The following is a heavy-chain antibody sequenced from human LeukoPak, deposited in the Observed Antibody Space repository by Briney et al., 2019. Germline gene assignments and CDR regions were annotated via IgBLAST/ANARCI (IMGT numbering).Heavy chain of an antibody. V-gene: IGHV1-2*02. CDR2: INPNSGGT. CDR3: ARDRFGAAAGSYYGMDV. CDR1: GYTFTGYY. D-gene: IGHD6-13*01. J-gene: IGHJ6*02. Sequence: ASVKVSCKASGYTFTGYYMHWVRQAPGQGLEWMGWINPNSGGTNYARKFQGRVTMTRDTSISTAYMELSRLRSDDTAVYYCARDRFGAAAGSYYGMDVWGQGTTVTVSS.